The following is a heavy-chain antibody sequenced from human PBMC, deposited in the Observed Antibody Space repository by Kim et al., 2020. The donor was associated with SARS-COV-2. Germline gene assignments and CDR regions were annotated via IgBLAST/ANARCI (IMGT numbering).Heavy chain of an antibody. CDR3: TRYMDYENYDMDV. V-gene: IGHV7-4-1*02. J-gene: IGHJ6*02. Sequence: ASVKVSCKAARYTFTDYAINVVRHAPGQWLEVRGWIITDTGQPTYTQCLTGRIVFSLDSSVSTAHQQISILKSEDTAVYVCTRYMDYENYDMDVWAQGTT. CDR1: RYTFTDYA. CDR2: IITDTGQP. D-gene: IGHD4-17*01.